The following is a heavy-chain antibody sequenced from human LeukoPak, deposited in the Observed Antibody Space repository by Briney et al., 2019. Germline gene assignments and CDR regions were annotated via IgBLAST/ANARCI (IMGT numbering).Heavy chain of an antibody. CDR3: APETSYYGGGVDY. D-gene: IGHD1-26*01. CDR2: IKQDGSEK. J-gene: IGHJ4*02. V-gene: IGHV3-7*01. Sequence: GGSLRLSCAASGFTFSSYWMSWVRQAPGKGLAWVANIKQDGSEKYYVDSVKGRFTISRDNAKNSLYLQMNRLRAEDTPVYFCAPETSYYGGGVDYWGQGTLVTVSS. CDR1: GFTFSSYW.